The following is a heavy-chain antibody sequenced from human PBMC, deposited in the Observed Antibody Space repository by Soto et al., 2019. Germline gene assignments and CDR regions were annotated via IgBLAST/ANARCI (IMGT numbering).Heavy chain of an antibody. V-gene: IGHV3-49*04. CDR3: TRRDGYKYPFFDY. Sequence: GGSLRLSCTASGFTFGDYAMSWVRQAPGKGLEWVGFIRGKAYGGTTEYAASVKGRFTISRDDSKSIAYLQMNSLKTEDTAVYYCTRRDGYKYPFFDYWGPAPLVTVSS. D-gene: IGHD5-12*01. J-gene: IGHJ4*02. CDR1: GFTFGDYA. CDR2: IRGKAYGGTT.